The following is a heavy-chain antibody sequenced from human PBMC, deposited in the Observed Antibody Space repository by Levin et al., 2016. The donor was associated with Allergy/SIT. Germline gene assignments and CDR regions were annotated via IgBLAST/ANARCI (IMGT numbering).Heavy chain of an antibody. J-gene: IGHJ4*02. D-gene: IGHD5-12*01. Sequence: GESLKISCAASGFRVRDNYVSWVRQAPGKGLEWVSVIYASGATYYADSVKGRFTISRDGSKNTLFLQMHSLRVDDTAVYYCARGYAGYDDRPFDSWGQGTLVTVSS. CDR1: GFRVRDNY. CDR3: ARGYAGYDDRPFDS. CDR2: IYASGAT. V-gene: IGHV3-66*01.